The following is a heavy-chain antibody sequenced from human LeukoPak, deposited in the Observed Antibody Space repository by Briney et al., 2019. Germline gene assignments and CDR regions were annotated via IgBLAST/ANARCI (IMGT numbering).Heavy chain of an antibody. Sequence: PSETLSLTCTVSGGSISSSSYYWGWIRQPPGKGLEWIGEINHSGSTNYNPSLKSRVTISVDTSKNQFSLKLSSVTAADTAVYYCARRQWGTDYGGNSGVSDYWGQGTLVTVSS. J-gene: IGHJ4*02. D-gene: IGHD4-23*01. CDR3: ARRQWGTDYGGNSGVSDY. CDR2: INHSGST. V-gene: IGHV4-39*07. CDR1: GGSISSSSYY.